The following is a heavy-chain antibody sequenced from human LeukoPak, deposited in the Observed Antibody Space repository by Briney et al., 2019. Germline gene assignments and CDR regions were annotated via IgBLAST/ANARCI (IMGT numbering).Heavy chain of an antibody. CDR2: ISGSGGST. CDR3: AKDAQAFRVEVTYYFDY. J-gene: IGHJ4*02. V-gene: IGHV3-23*01. CDR1: GFTFSSYA. Sequence: PGGSLRLSCAASGFTFSSYAMSWVRQAPGKGLEWVSAISGSGGSTYYADSVKGRFTISRDNSKNTLYLQMNSLRAEDTAVYYCAKDAQAFRVEVTYYFDYWGQGTLVTVSS. D-gene: IGHD3-16*01.